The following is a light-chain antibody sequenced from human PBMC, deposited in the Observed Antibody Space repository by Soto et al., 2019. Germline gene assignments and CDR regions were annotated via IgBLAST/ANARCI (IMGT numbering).Light chain of an antibody. V-gene: IGLV1-51*02. CDR3: AAWDGNLRAVV. Sequence: QSVLTQPPSVSAAPGQKVTISCSGSSSNIGNYYVCWYQHLPGTAPKFLIYENDKRPSGIPDRFSGSKSGTSATLDITGRQTGDEADYYCAAWDGNLRAVVFGGGTKVTVL. CDR1: SSNIGNYY. J-gene: IGLJ2*01. CDR2: END.